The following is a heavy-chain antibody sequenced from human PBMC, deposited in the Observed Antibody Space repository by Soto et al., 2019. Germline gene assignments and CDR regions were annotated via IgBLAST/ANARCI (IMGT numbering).Heavy chain of an antibody. J-gene: IGHJ6*02. CDR3: ARVSMVAVAGYYYYGMDV. Sequence: SETLSLTCAVYGGSFSGYYWSWIRQPPGKGLEWIGEINHSGSTNYNPSLKSRITISVDTSKNQFSLKLIYVTGADTAVYYCARVSMVAVAGYYYYGMDVWGQGTTVTVSS. CDR1: GGSFSGYY. CDR2: INHSGST. V-gene: IGHV4-34*01. D-gene: IGHD6-19*01.